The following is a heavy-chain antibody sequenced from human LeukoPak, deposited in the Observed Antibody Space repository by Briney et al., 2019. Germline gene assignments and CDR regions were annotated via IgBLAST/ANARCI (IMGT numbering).Heavy chain of an antibody. Sequence: ASVKVSCKASGGTFSSYAISWVRQAPGQGLEWMGGIIPIFGTANYAQKFQGRVTITADKSTSTAYMELSSLRSEDTAVYYCASNPIGYRGSGSHYYYYYYMDVWGKGTTVTVSS. CDR1: GGTFSSYA. J-gene: IGHJ6*03. CDR3: ASNPIGYRGSGSHYYYYYYMDV. CDR2: IIPIFGTA. V-gene: IGHV1-69*06. D-gene: IGHD3-10*01.